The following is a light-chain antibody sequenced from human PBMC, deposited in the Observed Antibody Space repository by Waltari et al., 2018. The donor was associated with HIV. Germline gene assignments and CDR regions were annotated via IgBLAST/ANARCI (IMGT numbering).Light chain of an antibody. V-gene: IGLV1-44*01. CDR3: QSYDKSLSAWV. Sequence: QSVLTQPPSASGTPGQRVTIACSGSNSNIGSNPVTWYQQRPGTATKLLIFNSNQRPSGVPVRFSGSKSGTSASLAITGLQAEDEADYYCQSYDKSLSAWVFGGGTKLTV. J-gene: IGLJ3*02. CDR2: NSN. CDR1: NSNIGSNP.